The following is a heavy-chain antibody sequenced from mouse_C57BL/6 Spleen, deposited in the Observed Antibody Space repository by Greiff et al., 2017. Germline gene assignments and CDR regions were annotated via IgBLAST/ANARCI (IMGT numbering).Heavy chain of an antibody. Sequence: QVQLQQSGAELAKPGASVKLSCKASGYTFTSYWMHWVKQRPGQGLEWIGYINPSSGYTKYNQKFKDKATLTVDKSSSTAYMQLSSLTSEDSAVYYCAIRYYGSSYGYFDVWGTGTTVTVSS. V-gene: IGHV1-7*01. J-gene: IGHJ1*03. CDR2: INPSSGYT. CDR3: AIRYYGSSYGYFDV. CDR1: GYTFTSYW. D-gene: IGHD1-1*01.